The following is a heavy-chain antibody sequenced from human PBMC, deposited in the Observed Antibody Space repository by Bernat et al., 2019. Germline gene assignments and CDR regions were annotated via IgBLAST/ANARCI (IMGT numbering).Heavy chain of an antibody. V-gene: IGHV3-66*02. CDR1: GFTVSSNY. CDR3: ARDGYYDSSFYFDY. Sequence: EVQLVESGGGLVQPGGSLRLSCAASGFTVSSNYMSWVRQAPGKGLEWVSVIYSGGSTYYADSVKGRFTISRDNSKNTLYLQMNSLRAEDTAVYYCARDGYYDSSFYFDYWGQGTLVTGSS. CDR2: IYSGGST. J-gene: IGHJ4*02. D-gene: IGHD3-22*01.